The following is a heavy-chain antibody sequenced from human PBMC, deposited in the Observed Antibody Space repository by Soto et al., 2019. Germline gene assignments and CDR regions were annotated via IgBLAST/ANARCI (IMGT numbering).Heavy chain of an antibody. J-gene: IGHJ6*03. CDR3: ARSKTYYYYYYMDV. CDR2: ISSSSSTI. Sequence: GGSLRLSCSASVFTFSSYSMNGVRQAPGKGLEWVSYISSSSSTIYYADSVKGRFTISRDNAKNSLYLQMNSLRAEDTAVYYCARSKTYYYYYYMDVWGKGTTVTVSS. V-gene: IGHV3-48*01. CDR1: VFTFSSYS.